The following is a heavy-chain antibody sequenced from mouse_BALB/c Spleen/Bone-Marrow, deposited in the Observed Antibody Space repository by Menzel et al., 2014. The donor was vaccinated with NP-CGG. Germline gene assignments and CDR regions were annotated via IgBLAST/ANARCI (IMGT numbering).Heavy chain of an antibody. CDR1: GYSITSGYS. D-gene: IGHD1-1*01. Sequence: EVKLMESGPDLVKPSQSLSLTCTVTGYSITSGYSWHWIRQFPGNKLEWMVYIHYSGYTTYNPSLKSRISITRDTSKNQFFLQLNSVTTEDTATYYCARDPIYYYGSIFDYWGQGTTLTVSS. J-gene: IGHJ2*01. CDR2: IHYSGYT. CDR3: ARDPIYYYGSIFDY. V-gene: IGHV3-1*02.